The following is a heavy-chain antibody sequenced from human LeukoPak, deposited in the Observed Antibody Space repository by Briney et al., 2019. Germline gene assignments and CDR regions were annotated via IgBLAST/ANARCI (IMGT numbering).Heavy chain of an antibody. CDR2: IYTSGST. D-gene: IGHD3-9*01. CDR1: GGSISSYY. Sequence: SETLSLTCTVSGGSISSYYCTWIRQPAGKGLEWIGRIYTSGSTNYNPSLKSRVTMSVDTSKNQFSLRLSSVTAADTAVYYCARSKGAILTGYYSYYFDYWGQGTLVTVSS. J-gene: IGHJ4*02. CDR3: ARSKGAILTGYYSYYFDY. V-gene: IGHV4-4*07.